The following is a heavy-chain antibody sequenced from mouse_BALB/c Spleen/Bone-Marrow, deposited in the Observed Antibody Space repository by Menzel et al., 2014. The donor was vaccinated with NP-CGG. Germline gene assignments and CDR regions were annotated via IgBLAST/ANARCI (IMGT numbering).Heavy chain of an antibody. D-gene: IGHD2-3*01. Sequence: EGMLVESGGGLAKPGGPLKLSCAASGFIFSSYAMSWVRQTPEKGLGWVATISSGGSYSYYPDSVKGRFTISRDNAKNSLYLQMSSLRSEDTAMYYCAGVTKFAYWGQGTLVTVSA. V-gene: IGHV5-9-1*01. CDR1: GFIFSSYA. CDR3: AGVTKFAY. J-gene: IGHJ3*01. CDR2: ISSGGSYS.